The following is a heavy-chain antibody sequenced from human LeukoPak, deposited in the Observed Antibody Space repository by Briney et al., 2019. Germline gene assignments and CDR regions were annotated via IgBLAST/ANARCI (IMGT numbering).Heavy chain of an antibody. V-gene: IGHV1-2*02. CDR2: INPNSGGT. Sequence: ASVKVSCKASGYTFTGCYMHWVRQAPGQGLEWMGWINPNSGGTNYAQKFQGRVTMTRDTSISTAYMELSRLRSDDTAVYYCAREPTDFDSSGYYFRNDYWGQGTLVTVSS. D-gene: IGHD3-22*01. CDR3: AREPTDFDSSGYYFRNDY. CDR1: GYTFTGCY. J-gene: IGHJ4*02.